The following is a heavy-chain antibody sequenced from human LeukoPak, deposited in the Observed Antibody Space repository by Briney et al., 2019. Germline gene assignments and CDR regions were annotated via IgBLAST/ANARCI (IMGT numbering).Heavy chain of an antibody. Sequence: ASVKVSCKAFGYTFTSYGISWVRQAPGQGLEWMGWISIYNGNTNYAQKLQGRVAMTTDTSTSTAYMELRSLRSDDTAVYYCARSPVTLSDAFDIWGQGTMVTVSS. CDR3: ARSPVTLSDAFDI. V-gene: IGHV1-18*01. CDR1: GYTFTSYG. D-gene: IGHD3-16*01. J-gene: IGHJ3*02. CDR2: ISIYNGNT.